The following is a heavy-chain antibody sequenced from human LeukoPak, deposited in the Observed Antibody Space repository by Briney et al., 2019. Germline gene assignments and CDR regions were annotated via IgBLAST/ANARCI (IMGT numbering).Heavy chain of an antibody. CDR1: GGTFSSYA. CDR2: ITPMFGTA. CDR3: AREWGHDTSGYFFGY. J-gene: IGHJ4*02. Sequence: EASVKVSCKASGGTFSSYAISWVRQAPGQGLEWMGGITPMFGTANYAQKFQGRVTITADESTSTAYMELSSLRSDDTAVYYCAREWGHDTSGYFFGYWGQGTLVTVSS. D-gene: IGHD3-22*01. V-gene: IGHV1-69*13.